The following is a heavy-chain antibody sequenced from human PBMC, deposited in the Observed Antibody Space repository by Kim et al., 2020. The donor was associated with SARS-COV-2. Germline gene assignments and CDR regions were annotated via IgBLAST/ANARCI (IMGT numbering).Heavy chain of an antibody. CDR2: INTNTGNP. V-gene: IGHV7-4-1*02. CDR3: ARGDQDLWSGSYID. CDR1: GYTFTTYP. J-gene: IGHJ4*02. D-gene: IGHD3-3*01. Sequence: ASVKVSCKASGYTFTTYPMNWVRQAPGQGLQYMGWINTNTGNPRYAQGFTGRFVFSLDTSVSTAYLQISSLKAEDAAVYYCARGDQDLWSGSYIDWGQGTLVTVSS.